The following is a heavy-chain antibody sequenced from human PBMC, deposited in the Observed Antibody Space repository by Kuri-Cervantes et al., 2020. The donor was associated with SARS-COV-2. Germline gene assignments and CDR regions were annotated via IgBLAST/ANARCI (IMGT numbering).Heavy chain of an antibody. CDR2: ISSSSSYI. D-gene: IGHD2-21*01. V-gene: IGHV3-21*01. CDR1: GFTFSSYS. CDR3: ARDRVGVPDY. J-gene: IGHJ4*02. Sequence: GGSLRLSCAASGFTFSSYSMNWVRQAPGKGLEWVSSISSSSSYIYYADSVKGRFTISRDNSNNTLYLQMNSLRVEDTAVYYCARDRVGVPDYWGQGTRVTVSS.